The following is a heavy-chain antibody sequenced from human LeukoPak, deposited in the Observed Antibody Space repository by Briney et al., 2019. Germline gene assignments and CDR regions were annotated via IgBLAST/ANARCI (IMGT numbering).Heavy chain of an antibody. CDR1: GGSISSSSYY. V-gene: IGHV4-39*01. CDR2: IYYSGST. D-gene: IGHD3-3*01. J-gene: IGHJ3*02. CDR3: ARRITIFGVVIMHDAFDI. Sequence: SETLSLTCTVSGGSISSSSYYWGWIRQAPGKGLEWIGSIYYSGSTYYNPSLKSRVTISVDTSKNQFSLKLSSVTAADTAVYYCARRITIFGVVIMHDAFDIWGQGTMVTVSS.